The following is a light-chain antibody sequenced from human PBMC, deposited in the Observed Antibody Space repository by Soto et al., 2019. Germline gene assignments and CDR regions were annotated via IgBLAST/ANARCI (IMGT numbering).Light chain of an antibody. CDR3: QKYGKFPLY. J-gene: IGKJ4*01. Sequence: EILLTQSPGTLSLSPGDRATLACRASQSLTSSFLAWYQQKPGQTPSLLVYGASIRATDIPDRFSGSGSGADFTLTISRLEPEDFAVYFCQKYGKFPLYFGGANKVEIK. CDR1: QSLTSSF. CDR2: GAS. V-gene: IGKV3-20*01.